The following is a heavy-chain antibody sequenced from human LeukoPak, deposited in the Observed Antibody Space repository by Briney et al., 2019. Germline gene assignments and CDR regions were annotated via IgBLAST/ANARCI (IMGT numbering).Heavy chain of an antibody. CDR1: GYTFTSYA. V-gene: IGHV7-4-1*02. CDR3: ATGPYPYYDFWSGYYPNYFDY. D-gene: IGHD3-3*01. Sequence: ASVKVSCKASGYTFTSYAMNWVRQAPGQGLEWMGWINTNTGNPTYAQGFTGRFVFSLDTSVSTAYLQISSLKAEDTAVYYCATGPYPYYDFWSGYYPNYFDYWGQGTLVTVSS. CDR2: INTNTGNP. J-gene: IGHJ4*02.